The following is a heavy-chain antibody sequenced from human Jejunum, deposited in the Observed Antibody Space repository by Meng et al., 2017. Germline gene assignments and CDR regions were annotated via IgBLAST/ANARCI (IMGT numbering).Heavy chain of an antibody. J-gene: IGHJ4*02. Sequence: QGRRQESGPGMVKPSQTLSLTGTVSGDSISSGEYFWSWIRQPPGKGLEWIGYMDYRGSTFYNPSLKSRVTISVDTSKNQFSLKLSSVTAADTAVYFCARGELLWDYWGQGTLVTVSS. D-gene: IGHD2-2*01. CDR2: MDYRGST. CDR3: ARGELLWDY. V-gene: IGHV4-30-4*01. CDR1: GDSISSGEYF.